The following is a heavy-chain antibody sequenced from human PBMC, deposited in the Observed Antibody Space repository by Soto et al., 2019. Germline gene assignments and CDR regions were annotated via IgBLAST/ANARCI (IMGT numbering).Heavy chain of an antibody. J-gene: IGHJ6*03. D-gene: IGHD1-20*01. V-gene: IGHV4-34*01. CDR2: INHSGST. Sequence: SETLSLTCAVYGGSFSGYYWSWIRQPPGKGLEWIGEINHSGSTNYNPSLKSRVTISVDTSKDQFSLKLSSVTAADTAVYYCARGFNFYYYYYYMDVWGKGTTVTVSS. CDR3: ARGFNFYYYYYYMDV. CDR1: GGSFSGYY.